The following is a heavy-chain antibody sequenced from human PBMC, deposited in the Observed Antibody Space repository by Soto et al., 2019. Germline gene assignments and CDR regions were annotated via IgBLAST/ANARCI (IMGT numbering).Heavy chain of an antibody. D-gene: IGHD2-15*01. Sequence: ASVKVSCKASGYTFTSYGISWVRQAPGQGLEWMGGISAYNGNTNYAQKLQGRVTMTTDTSTSTAYMELRSLRSDDTAVYYCARDRGPGYCSGGSCYPGYYGMDVWGQGTTVTVSS. CDR1: GYTFTSYG. CDR3: ARDRGPGYCSGGSCYPGYYGMDV. J-gene: IGHJ6*02. CDR2: ISAYNGNT. V-gene: IGHV1-18*01.